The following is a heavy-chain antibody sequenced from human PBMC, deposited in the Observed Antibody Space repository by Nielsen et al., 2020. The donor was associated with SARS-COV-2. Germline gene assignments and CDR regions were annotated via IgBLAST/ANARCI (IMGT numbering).Heavy chain of an antibody. CDR2: IWYDGSNK. V-gene: IGHV3-33*01. D-gene: IGHD1-14*01. J-gene: IGHJ6*02. CDR3: ARAYHNYYFAMDV. CDR1: GFTFSSYG. Sequence: GGSLRLSCAASGFTFSSYGMHWVRQAPGKGLEWVAVIWYDGSNKYYADSVKGRFTISRDNSKNTLYLQMNSLRAEDTAVYYCARAYHNYYFAMDVWGQGTTVTVSS.